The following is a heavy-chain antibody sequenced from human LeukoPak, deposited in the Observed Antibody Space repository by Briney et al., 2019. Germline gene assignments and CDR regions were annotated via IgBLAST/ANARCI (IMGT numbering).Heavy chain of an antibody. V-gene: IGHV1-8*01. CDR3: ASFLKDYYYYGMDV. Sequence: ASVKVSCKASGYTFTSYDINWVRQATGQGLEWMGWMNPNSGNTGYAQKFQGRVTMTRNTSISTAYMELSSLRSEATAVYYCASFLKDYYYYGMDVWGQGTTVTVSS. CDR2: MNPNSGNT. CDR1: GYTFTSYD. D-gene: IGHD2/OR15-2a*01. J-gene: IGHJ6*02.